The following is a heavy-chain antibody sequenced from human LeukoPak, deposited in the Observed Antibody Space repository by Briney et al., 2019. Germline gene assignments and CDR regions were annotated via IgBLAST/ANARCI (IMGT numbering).Heavy chain of an antibody. CDR2: ISGSGGST. CDR1: GFTFSSYT. Sequence: GGSLRLSCAASGFTFSSYTMHWVRQAPGKGLEWVSAISGSGGSTYYADSVKGRFTISRDNSKNTLYLQMNSLRAEDTAVYYCAKAAGYSYGRYYFDYWGQGTLVTVSS. J-gene: IGHJ4*02. CDR3: AKAAGYSYGRYYFDY. V-gene: IGHV3-23*01. D-gene: IGHD5-18*01.